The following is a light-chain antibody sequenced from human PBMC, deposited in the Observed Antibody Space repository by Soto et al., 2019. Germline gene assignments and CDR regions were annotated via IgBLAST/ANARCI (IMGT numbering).Light chain of an antibody. V-gene: IGKV3-20*01. J-gene: IGKJ1*01. CDR1: QSVSSNY. Sequence: EIVLTQSPGTLSLSPGERATLSCRASQSVSSNYLAWYQQKPGQAPRLLIYGASSRATGIPYKFSGGGSGTDFTLTISRLEPEDFAVYYCQQYDSSPITFGQGTQLEIK. CDR2: GAS. CDR3: QQYDSSPIT.